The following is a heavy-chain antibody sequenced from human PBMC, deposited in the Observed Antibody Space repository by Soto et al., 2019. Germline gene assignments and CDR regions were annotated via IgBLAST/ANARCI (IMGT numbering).Heavy chain of an antibody. V-gene: IGHV5-10-1*01. Sequence: PGESLKISCKGSGYSFTSYWISWVRQMPGKGLEWMGRIDPSDSYTNYSPSFQGHVTISADKSISTAYLQWSSLKASDTAMYYCARLAMATRRGYDGMDVWGQGTTVTVSS. J-gene: IGHJ6*02. CDR2: IDPSDSYT. D-gene: IGHD5-12*01. CDR1: GYSFTSYW. CDR3: ARLAMATRRGYDGMDV.